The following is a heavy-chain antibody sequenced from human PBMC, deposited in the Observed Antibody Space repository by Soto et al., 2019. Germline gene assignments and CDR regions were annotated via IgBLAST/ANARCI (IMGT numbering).Heavy chain of an antibody. CDR2: MSYDETKK. D-gene: IGHD2-15*01. Sequence: PGGSLRLSCATSGFSLSSYAMHWVRQAPGKGLEWVALMSYDETKKYYADSVKGRFTISRDTSKNTLFLQMNNLRVEDTAVYYCAKDRRDGDFMHILVVDFWGQGALVSVPQ. CDR1: GFSLSSYA. CDR3: AKDRRDGDFMHILVVDF. J-gene: IGHJ4*02. V-gene: IGHV3-30*18.